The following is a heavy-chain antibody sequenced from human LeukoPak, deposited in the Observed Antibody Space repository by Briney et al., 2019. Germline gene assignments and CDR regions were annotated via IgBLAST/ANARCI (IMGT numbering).Heavy chain of an antibody. CDR3: AYSGYSSGWYPRYYFDY. J-gene: IGHJ4*02. D-gene: IGHD6-19*01. CDR2: ISGSGGST. CDR1: GFTFSSYA. V-gene: IGHV3-23*01. Sequence: GGSLRLSCAASGFTFSSYAMSWVRQAPGKGLEWVSAISGSGGSTYYADSVKGRFTISRDNSKNTLYLQMNSLRAEDTAVYYCAYSGYSSGWYPRYYFDYWGQGTLVIVSP.